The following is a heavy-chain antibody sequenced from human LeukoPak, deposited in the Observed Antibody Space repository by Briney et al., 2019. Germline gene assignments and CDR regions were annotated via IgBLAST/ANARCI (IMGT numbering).Heavy chain of an antibody. CDR1: GFTFSSYA. V-gene: IGHV3-23*01. J-gene: IGHJ6*03. CDR3: ARVQRGYSYNPLGYYYYYMDV. D-gene: IGHD5-18*01. Sequence: PGGSLRLSCAASGFTFSSYAMSWVRQAPGKGLEWVSGISGSGDTPYYADSVKGRFTISRDNSKNTLYLQMNSLRAEDTAVYYCARVQRGYSYNPLGYYYYYMDVWGKGTTVTVSS. CDR2: ISGSGDTP.